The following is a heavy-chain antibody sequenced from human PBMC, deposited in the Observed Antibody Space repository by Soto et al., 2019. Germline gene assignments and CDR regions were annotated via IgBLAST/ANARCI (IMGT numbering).Heavy chain of an antibody. Sequence: ASVKVSCKASGYTFTGYYMHWLRQAAGQGLEGMGGINPNSGCANYAQKFQGRVTMTRDRSISTAYMELSRLRSNDTEVYYCARGPPTYSDFWSGFWFDPWGQGTLVTVSS. V-gene: IGHV1-2*02. CDR3: ARGPPTYSDFWSGFWFDP. CDR2: INPNSGCA. CDR1: GYTFTGYY. J-gene: IGHJ5*02. D-gene: IGHD3-3*01.